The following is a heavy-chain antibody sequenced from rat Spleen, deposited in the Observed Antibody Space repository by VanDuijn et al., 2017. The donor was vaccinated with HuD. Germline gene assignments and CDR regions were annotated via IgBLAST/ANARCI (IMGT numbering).Heavy chain of an antibody. CDR1: GFTFSSFP. V-gene: IGHV5S23*01. D-gene: IGHD1-12*03. J-gene: IGHJ4*01. Sequence: EVQLVESGGGLVQPRRSLKLSCAASGFTFSSFPMAWVRQAPKKGLEWVASISSGGGGTYYPDSVRGRFTISRDNAKSTLYLQMDSLRSEDTASYYCARHHYDGYYHGPVFGVMDAWGQGPSVTVSS. CDR2: ISSGGGGT. CDR3: ARHHYDGYYHGPVFGVMDA.